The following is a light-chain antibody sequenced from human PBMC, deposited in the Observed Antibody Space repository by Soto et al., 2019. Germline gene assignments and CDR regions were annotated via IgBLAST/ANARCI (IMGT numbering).Light chain of an antibody. V-gene: IGLV2-14*01. CDR3: NSYSSTSFYV. CDR1: DSDIATFNY. J-gene: IGLJ1*01. CDR2: QVT. Sequence: QSVLAQPASMSGSPGQSITISCTGSDSDIATFNYVSWYQQYPGKAPKLLIYQVTSRASGVSHRFSGSKSGNTAALTISGLQPEDEAEYYCNSYSSTSFYVFGTGTKVTVL.